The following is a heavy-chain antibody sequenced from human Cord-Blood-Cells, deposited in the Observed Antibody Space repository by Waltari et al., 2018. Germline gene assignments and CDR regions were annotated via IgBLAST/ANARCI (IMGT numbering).Heavy chain of an antibody. CDR1: GFTVSSNY. CDR3: ARELYDFWSGYYTEGYYYYYMDV. V-gene: IGHV3-53*01. CDR2: IYSGGST. J-gene: IGHJ6*03. Sequence: EVQLVESGGGLIQPGGSLRLSCAASGFTVSSNYMSWVRQAPGKGLRWVSVIYSGGSTYYAAAVKGRFTISRDNSKNTLYLQMNSLRAEDTAVYYCARELYDFWSGYYTEGYYYYYMDVWGKGTTVTVSS. D-gene: IGHD3-3*01.